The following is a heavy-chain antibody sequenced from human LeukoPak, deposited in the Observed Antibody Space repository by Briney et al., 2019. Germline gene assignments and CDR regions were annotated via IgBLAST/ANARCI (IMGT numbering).Heavy chain of an antibody. D-gene: IGHD6-6*01. CDR3: ARQYGSSYTIDY. CDR1: GFTFSSYA. J-gene: IGHJ4*02. V-gene: IGHV3-30*01. CDR2: ISYDGSNK. Sequence: GGSLRLSCAASGFTFSSYAMHWVRQAPGKGLEWVALISYDGSNKYYADSVKGRFTISRDNSKNTLYLQMNSLRAEDTAVYYCARQYGSSYTIDYWGQGTLVTVSS.